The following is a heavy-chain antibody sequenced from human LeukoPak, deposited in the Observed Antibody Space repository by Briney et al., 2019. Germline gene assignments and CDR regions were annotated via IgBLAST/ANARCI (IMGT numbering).Heavy chain of an antibody. D-gene: IGHD4-23*01. J-gene: IGHJ4*02. CDR2: IYHSGSS. V-gene: IGHV4-38-2*02. Sequence: SETLSLTCAVPGYSISSGYYWGWIRQPPGKGLEGIGSIYHSGSSYYNPSLKSRITMYVDTSKNKFYLKLSSVTAADTAVYYCARDRGGNSIDYWGQGTLVTVSS. CDR3: ARDRGGNSIDY. CDR1: GYSISSGYY.